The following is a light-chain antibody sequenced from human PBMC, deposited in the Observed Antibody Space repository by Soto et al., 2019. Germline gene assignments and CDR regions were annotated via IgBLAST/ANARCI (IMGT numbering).Light chain of an antibody. V-gene: IGLV1-40*01. Sequence: QPVLTQPPSVSGAPGQRVTISCTGCSSNIGAGYDVHWYQQLPGTAPKLLIYGNSNRPSGVPDRFSGSKSGTSASLAITGLQAEDEVDYYCQSYDSSLSGYVFGTGTKLTVL. CDR2: GNS. CDR3: QSYDSSLSGYV. CDR1: SSNIGAGYD. J-gene: IGLJ1*01.